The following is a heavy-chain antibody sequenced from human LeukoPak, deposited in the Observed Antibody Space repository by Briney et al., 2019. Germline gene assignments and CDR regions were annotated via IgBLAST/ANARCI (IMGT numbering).Heavy chain of an antibody. V-gene: IGHV3-23*01. CDR2: ISFSGSLT. CDR3: AKVTEYCTGGSCYTGDY. J-gene: IGHJ4*02. D-gene: IGHD2-15*01. CDR1: GFPLRHYA. Sequence: PGGSLRLSCLASGFPLRHYAMNWVRQAPGKGLEWVSAISFSGSLTYYADSVKGRFTISRDNSENTLYLQMNSLRAEDTAGYYCAKVTEYCTGGSCYTGDYWGQGTLVTVSS.